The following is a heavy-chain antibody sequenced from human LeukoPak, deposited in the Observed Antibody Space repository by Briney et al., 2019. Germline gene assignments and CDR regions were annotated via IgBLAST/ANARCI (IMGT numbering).Heavy chain of an antibody. D-gene: IGHD6-6*01. CDR1: GGSISSGSYY. Sequence: KTSETLSLTCTVSGGSISSGSYYWSWTRQPAGKGLEWIGRIYTSGSTNYNPSLKSRVTISVDTSKNQFSLKLSSVTAADTAVYYCAREVSGWGQGTLVTVSS. J-gene: IGHJ4*02. CDR2: IYTSGST. CDR3: AREVSG. V-gene: IGHV4-61*02.